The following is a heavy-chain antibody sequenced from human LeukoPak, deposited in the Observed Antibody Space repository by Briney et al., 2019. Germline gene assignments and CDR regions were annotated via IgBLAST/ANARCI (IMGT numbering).Heavy chain of an antibody. CDR1: GGTLNNSA. Sequence: GASVKVSCKTSGGTLNNSAISWVRQAPGQGLEWLGGIMPLFGTAGYAQKFQGRVTITKDESTRTVYLELTSLTSDDTAVYYCARDVHGDYGSGWFDPWAQGTLVSVSS. D-gene: IGHD4-17*01. J-gene: IGHJ5*02. CDR2: IMPLFGTA. CDR3: ARDVHGDYGSGWFDP. V-gene: IGHV1-69*05.